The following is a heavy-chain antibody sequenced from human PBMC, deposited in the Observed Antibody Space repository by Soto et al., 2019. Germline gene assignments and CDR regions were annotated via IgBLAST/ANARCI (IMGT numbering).Heavy chain of an antibody. D-gene: IGHD3-10*01. CDR1: GYSFTSYW. CDR3: ARGSMVRGVITNFDY. V-gene: IGHV5-51*01. J-gene: IGHJ4*02. CDR2: IYPGDSDT. Sequence: PGESLKISCKGSGYSFTSYWIGWVRQMPGKGLEWMGIIYPGDSDTRYSPSFQGQVTISADKSISTAYLQWSSLKASDTAMYYCARGSMVRGVITNFDYWGQGTLVTVSS.